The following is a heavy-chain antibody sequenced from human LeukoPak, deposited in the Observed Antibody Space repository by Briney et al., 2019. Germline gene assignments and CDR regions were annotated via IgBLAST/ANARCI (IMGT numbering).Heavy chain of an antibody. CDR1: GFTFSSYA. D-gene: IGHD5-24*01. CDR3: PTRYVGEMATIRSDY. J-gene: IGHJ4*02. V-gene: IGHV3-23*01. Sequence: GGSLRLSCAASGFTFSSYAMSWVRQAPGKGLEWVSGISGSGGSTYYADSVKGRFTISRDNSKNTLYLQMNSLRAEDTAVFYCPTRYVGEMATIRSDYWGQGTLVTVSS. CDR2: ISGSGGST.